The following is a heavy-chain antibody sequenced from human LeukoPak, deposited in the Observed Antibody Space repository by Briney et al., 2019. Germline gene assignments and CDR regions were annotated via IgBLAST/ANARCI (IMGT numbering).Heavy chain of an antibody. D-gene: IGHD6-19*01. CDR1: GFTFSSHA. CDR3: ASETGYSSGRREYFLDY. V-gene: IGHV3-66*01. Sequence: QPGGSLRLSCAASGFTFSSHAMSWVRQAPGKGLEWVSVIYSGGSTSYADSVKGRFTISRDNSKNTLYLQMNSLRAEDTGVYYCASETGYSSGRREYFLDYWGQGTLVTVSS. J-gene: IGHJ4*02. CDR2: IYSGGST.